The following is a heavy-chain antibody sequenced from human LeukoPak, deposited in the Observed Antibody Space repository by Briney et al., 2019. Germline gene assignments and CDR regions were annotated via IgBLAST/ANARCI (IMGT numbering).Heavy chain of an antibody. CDR1: GGSFSGYY. CDR3: ARSKGGRGFDP. D-gene: IGHD3-16*01. Sequence: SETLSLTCAVYGGSFSGYYWRWLPQPPGKGLEWLGEINHSGSTNYNPSLKSPVPLPVDTSKNQSSLKLSSVTAADSAVYYCARSKGGRGFDPWGQGTLVTVSS. CDR2: INHSGST. V-gene: IGHV4-34*01. J-gene: IGHJ5*02.